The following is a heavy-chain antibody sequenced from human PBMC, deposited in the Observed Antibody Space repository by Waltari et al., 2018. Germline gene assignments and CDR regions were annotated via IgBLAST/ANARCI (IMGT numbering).Heavy chain of an antibody. CDR2: IYYSGGH. J-gene: IGHJ4*02. CDR1: GGSISSSSYY. Sequence: QLQLQESGPGLVKPSETLSLTCTVSGGSISSSSYYWGWIRQPPGKELEWIGSIYYSGGHYCNPSLKSRVTISVGTSKHQFSLKLSSVTAAYTAVYYCARRIAARTFDYWGQGTLVTVSS. CDR3: ARRIAARTFDY. D-gene: IGHD6-6*01. V-gene: IGHV4-39*01.